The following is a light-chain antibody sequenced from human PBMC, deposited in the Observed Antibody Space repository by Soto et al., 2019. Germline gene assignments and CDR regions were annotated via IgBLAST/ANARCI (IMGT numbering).Light chain of an antibody. CDR1: SSDVGGYNY. J-gene: IGLJ2*01. CDR3: CSYTSTSTRV. CDR2: EVS. V-gene: IGLV2-14*01. Sequence: QSALTQPASVSGSPGQSITISCTGTSSDVGGYNYVSWYQQHPGKAPKLIICEVSNRPSGVSNRFSGSKSGNTASLTISGLQAEDEADYYCCSYTSTSTRVFGGGTKLTV.